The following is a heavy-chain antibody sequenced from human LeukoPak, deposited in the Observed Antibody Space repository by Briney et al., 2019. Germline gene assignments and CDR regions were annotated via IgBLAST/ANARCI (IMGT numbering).Heavy chain of an antibody. V-gene: IGHV1-2*02. Sequence: GASVTVSFKSSGYTFTCYYMHWVRQAPGQGLEWMGWMNPNSGGTNYAQNFQRRVTMTRDTSISTAYMELSRLTSDDTAVYYCARGGVVAAAIEGDPPRRFAYWGQGTLVTVSS. CDR3: ARGGVVAAAIEGDPPRRFAY. CDR2: MNPNSGGT. D-gene: IGHD2-2*01. CDR1: GYTFTCYY. J-gene: IGHJ4*02.